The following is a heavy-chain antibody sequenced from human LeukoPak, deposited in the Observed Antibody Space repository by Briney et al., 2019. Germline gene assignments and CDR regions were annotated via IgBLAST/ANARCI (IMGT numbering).Heavy chain of an antibody. CDR3: AKDLRDNYYYYGMDV. J-gene: IGHJ6*02. V-gene: IGHV3-23*01. D-gene: IGHD4-17*01. CDR1: GFTFSSYA. CDR2: ISGSGGST. Sequence: GGSLRLSCAASGFTFSSYAMSWVRQAPGKGREGVSAISGSGGSTYYADSVKGRFTISRDNSKNPLYLQMNRLRAEDTAVYYCAKDLRDNYYYYGMDVWGQGTAVTVSS.